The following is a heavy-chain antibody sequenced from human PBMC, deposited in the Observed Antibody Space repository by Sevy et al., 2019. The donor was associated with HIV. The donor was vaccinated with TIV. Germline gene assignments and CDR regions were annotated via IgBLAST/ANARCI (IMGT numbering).Heavy chain of an antibody. V-gene: IGHV3-30*18. Sequence: GGSLRLSCAASGFTFSSYGMHWVRQAPGKGLEWVAVISYDGSNKYYAESVKGRFTISRDNSKNTLYLQMNSLRAEDTAVYYCAKDQRSVVVVAATVYYYGMDVWGQGTTVTVSS. CDR3: AKDQRSVVVVAATVYYYGMDV. CDR2: ISYDGSNK. CDR1: GFTFSSYG. J-gene: IGHJ6*02. D-gene: IGHD2-15*01.